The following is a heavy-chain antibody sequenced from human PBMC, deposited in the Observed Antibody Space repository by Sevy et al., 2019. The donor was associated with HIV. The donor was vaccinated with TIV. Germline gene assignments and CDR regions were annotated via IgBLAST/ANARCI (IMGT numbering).Heavy chain of an antibody. V-gene: IGHV3-72*01. D-gene: IGHD1-26*01. Sequence: GGSLRLSCAASGFTFSDHYMDWVRQAPGKGLEWVGHTRNKANSYTTEYAASVKGRFTISRDDSKNSLYLQMNSLKTEYTAVYYCASYSGSYYDAFDIWGQGTMVTVSS. J-gene: IGHJ3*02. CDR3: ASYSGSYYDAFDI. CDR1: GFTFSDHY. CDR2: TRNKANSYTT.